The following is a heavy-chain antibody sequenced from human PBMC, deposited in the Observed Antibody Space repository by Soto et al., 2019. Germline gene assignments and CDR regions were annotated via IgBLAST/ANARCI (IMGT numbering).Heavy chain of an antibody. J-gene: IGHJ4*02. CDR2: FDPEDGET. Sequence: ASVKVSCKVSGYTLTELSMHWVRQAPGKGLEWMGGFDPEDGETIYAQKFQGGVTMTEDTSTDTAYMELSSLRSEDTAVYYCATAPNYYDSSGYRIFDYWGQGTLVTVSS. D-gene: IGHD3-22*01. V-gene: IGHV1-24*01. CDR1: GYTLTELS. CDR3: ATAPNYYDSSGYRIFDY.